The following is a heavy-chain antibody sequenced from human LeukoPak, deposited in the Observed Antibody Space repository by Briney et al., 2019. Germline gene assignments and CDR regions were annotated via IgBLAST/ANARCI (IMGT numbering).Heavy chain of an antibody. Sequence: ASVKVSCKASGYTFTSYSMHWVRQAPGQGLEWMGIINPSGGSTSYAQKFQGRVTMTRDTSTSTVYMELSSLRSEDTAVYYCARGPMVRGVIIDPPLYYYYYYYMDVWGKGTTVTISS. J-gene: IGHJ6*03. D-gene: IGHD3-10*01. CDR3: ARGPMVRGVIIDPPLYYYYYYYMDV. CDR2: INPSGGST. CDR1: GYTFTSYS. V-gene: IGHV1-46*01.